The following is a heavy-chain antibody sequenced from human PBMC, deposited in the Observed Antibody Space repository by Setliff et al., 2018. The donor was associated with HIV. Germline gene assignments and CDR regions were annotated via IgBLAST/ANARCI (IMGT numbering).Heavy chain of an antibody. J-gene: IGHJ4*02. CDR3: AGRDGYNRYYFDF. CDR1: GGSISSSFHY. Sequence: PSETLSLTCTVSGGSISSSFHYWGWIRQPPGKGLEWIASLYYSGNNYYNPSLKSRVTILVDTSKNQFSLKVTSVTAADTAVYYCAGRDGYNRYYFDFWGQGTLVTVSS. V-gene: IGHV4-39*07. CDR2: LYYSGNN. D-gene: IGHD5-12*01.